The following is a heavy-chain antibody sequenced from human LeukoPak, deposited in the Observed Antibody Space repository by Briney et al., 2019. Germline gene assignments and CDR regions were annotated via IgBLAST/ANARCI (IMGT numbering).Heavy chain of an antibody. V-gene: IGHV4-59*01. D-gene: IGHD5-24*01. J-gene: IGHJ4*02. CDR2: IFFSGTT. CDR1: GGSMENYY. CDR3: ARGGDGYNYGDY. Sequence: SETLSLTCTVSGGSMENYYWNWIRQPPGKGLEWIGYIFFSGTTRHNPSLSSRLTMSVDTSKNQFSLNLTSVTAADTAVYYCARGGDGYNYGDYWGQGTLVTVSS.